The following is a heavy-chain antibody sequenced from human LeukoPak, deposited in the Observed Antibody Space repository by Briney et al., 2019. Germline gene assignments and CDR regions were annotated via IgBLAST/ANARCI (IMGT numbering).Heavy chain of an antibody. Sequence: ASVKVSCKASGYTFTGYYMHWVRQAPGQGLEWMGWINPNSGGTNYAQKFQGRVTMTRDTSISTAYMELSRLRSDDTAVYYCARSAVVVVAASILYWGQGTLVTVSS. CDR2: INPNSGGT. CDR1: GYTFTGYY. J-gene: IGHJ4*02. D-gene: IGHD2-15*01. CDR3: ARSAVVVVAASILY. V-gene: IGHV1-2*02.